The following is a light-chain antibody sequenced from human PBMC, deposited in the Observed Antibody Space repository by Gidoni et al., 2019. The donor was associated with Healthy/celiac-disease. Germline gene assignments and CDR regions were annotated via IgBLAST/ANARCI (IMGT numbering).Light chain of an antibody. CDR3: QQYYSTLWT. J-gene: IGKJ1*01. V-gene: IGKV4-1*01. Sequence: DIVMTQSPDSLAVSLGERATINCKSSQSVLYSSNNKNYLAWYQQKPGQPPKLRIYWAYTRESGVPDRFSGSGSGTDFTLTISSLQAEDVAVYYCQQYYSTLWTFGQGTKVEIK. CDR2: WAY. CDR1: QSVLYSSNNKNY.